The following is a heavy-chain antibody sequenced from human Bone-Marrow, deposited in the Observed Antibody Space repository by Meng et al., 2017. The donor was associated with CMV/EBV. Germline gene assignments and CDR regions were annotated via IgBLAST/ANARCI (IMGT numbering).Heavy chain of an antibody. CDR2: IYSGGSST. V-gene: IGHV3-23*03. CDR3: ARGETYYDFWSGYYTDIY. D-gene: IGHD3-3*01. CDR1: GFTFSSYA. Sequence: GESLKISCAASGFTFSSYAMSWVRQAPGKGLEWVSVIYSGGSSTYYADSVKGRFTISRDNSKNTLYLQMNSLRAEDTAVYYCARGETYYDFWSGYYTDIYWGQGTLVTVSS. J-gene: IGHJ4*02.